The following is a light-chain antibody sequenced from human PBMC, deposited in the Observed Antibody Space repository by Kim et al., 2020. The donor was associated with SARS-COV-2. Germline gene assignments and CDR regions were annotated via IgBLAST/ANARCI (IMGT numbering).Light chain of an antibody. CDR3: QSYDTNIVV. Sequence: VKTVHISCTRSSESIGSNYVQWCQQRPGSAPNTVIYEDNQRPSGVPDRFSGSIDSSSNSASLTISGLKTEDEADYYCQSYDTNIVVFGGGTQLTVL. CDR2: EDN. J-gene: IGLJ2*01. CDR1: SESIGSNY. V-gene: IGLV6-57*03.